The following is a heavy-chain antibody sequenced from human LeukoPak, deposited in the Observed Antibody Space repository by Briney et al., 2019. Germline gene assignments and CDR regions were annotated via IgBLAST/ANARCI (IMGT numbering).Heavy chain of an antibody. CDR1: GYTFTGYY. CDR3: ARDTSSSPGY. CDR2: INPNSGGT. J-gene: IGHJ4*02. V-gene: IGHV1-2*02. Sequence: ASVKVSCNVSGYTFTGYYMHWVRQAPGQGLEWMGWINPNSGGTNYAQNFQGRVTMTRDTSISTAYMELRRLRSDDTAVYYCARDTSSSPGYWGQGTLVTVSS. D-gene: IGHD2-2*01.